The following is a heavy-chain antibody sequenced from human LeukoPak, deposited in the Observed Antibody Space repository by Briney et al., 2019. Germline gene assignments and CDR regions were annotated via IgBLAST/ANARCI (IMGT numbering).Heavy chain of an antibody. CDR2: INQDGSEK. D-gene: IGHD6-19*01. J-gene: IGHJ4*02. V-gene: IGHV3-7*01. CDR3: ARDESSGWDY. Sequence: GGSLRLSCAASGFTFSGYWMTWVRQAPGMGLEWVANINQDGSEKYYVESVKGRFTISRDNAKNSVYLQMSSLGAEDTAVYYCARDESSGWDYWGQGTLVAVSS. CDR1: GFTFSGYW.